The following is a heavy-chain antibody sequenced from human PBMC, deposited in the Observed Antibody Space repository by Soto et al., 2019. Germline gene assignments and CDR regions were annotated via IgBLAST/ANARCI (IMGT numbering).Heavy chain of an antibody. CDR3: AKVITGKGVHGMDV. CDR2: IYTSGST. V-gene: IGHV4-4*07. J-gene: IGHJ6*02. CDR1: GGSISSYY. D-gene: IGHD1-20*01. Sequence: QVQLQESGPGLVKPSETLSLTCTVSGGSISSYYWSWIRQPAGKGLEWIGRIYTSGSTNYNPSLKSRVTMIVDTSENQFSLKLSSVTPADTVVYYCAKVITGKGVHGMDVWGQGTTVTVSS.